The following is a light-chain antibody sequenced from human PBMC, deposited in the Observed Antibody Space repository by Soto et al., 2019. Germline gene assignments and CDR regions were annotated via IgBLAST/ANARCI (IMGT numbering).Light chain of an antibody. Sequence: ETVMTQSQATLSVSPGEIATLSCRTSQSVNYYLAWYQQKPGQAPRLLMYVSSTRATGIPARFSGSGSGTEFTLTISRLQSEDFAVYYCQQYNNWPGRAFGQGTKLEIK. CDR1: QSVNYY. CDR3: QQYNNWPGRA. V-gene: IGKV3-15*01. J-gene: IGKJ2*01. CDR2: VSS.